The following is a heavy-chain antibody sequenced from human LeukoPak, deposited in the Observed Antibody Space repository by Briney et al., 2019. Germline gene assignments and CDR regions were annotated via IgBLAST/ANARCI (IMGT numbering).Heavy chain of an antibody. Sequence: SETLSLTCTVSGGSISSYYWSWIRQPPGKGLEWIGYIYYSGSTNYNPSLKSRVTISVDTSKNQFSLKLSSVTAADTAVYYCARAPTAAGPSYYYYGMDVWAKGPRSPSPQ. V-gene: IGHV4-59*01. CDR1: GGSISSYY. CDR3: ARAPTAAGPSYYYYGMDV. D-gene: IGHD6-13*01. CDR2: IYYSGST. J-gene: IGHJ6*04.